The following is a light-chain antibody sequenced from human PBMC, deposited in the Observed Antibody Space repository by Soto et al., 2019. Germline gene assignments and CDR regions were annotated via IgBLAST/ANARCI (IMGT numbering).Light chain of an antibody. J-gene: IGKJ5*01. CDR2: AAS. V-gene: IGKV1-39*01. CDR3: QQSYSTPIT. CDR1: QSISSY. Sequence: DVQMTQSPSSLSASVVDRFTITFLASQSISSYLNWYQQKPGKAPKLLIYAASSLQIGVPSRFSGSGSGTDFTLTISSLQPEDFATYYCQQSYSTPITFGQGTRLEIK.